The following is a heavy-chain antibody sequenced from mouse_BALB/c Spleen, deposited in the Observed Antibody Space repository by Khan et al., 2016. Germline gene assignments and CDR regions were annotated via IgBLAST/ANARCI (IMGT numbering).Heavy chain of an antibody. D-gene: IGHD4-1*01. J-gene: IGHJ2*01. CDR1: GFSLTNYG. CDR2: MWSGGNT. Sequence: VQLQESGPGLVQPSQSLSITCTVSGFSLTNYGVHWVRQSPGKGLEWLGVMWSGGNTDYNAAFKSRLSIYKDSSKSQVFFKMNSLQANDTAIYYCARNWEGGYFDYWGQGTTLTVSS. V-gene: IGHV2-2*02. CDR3: ARNWEGGYFDY.